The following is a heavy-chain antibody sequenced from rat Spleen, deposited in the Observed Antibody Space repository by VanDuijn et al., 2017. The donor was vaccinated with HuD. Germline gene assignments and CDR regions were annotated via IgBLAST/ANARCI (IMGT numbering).Heavy chain of an antibody. J-gene: IGHJ1*01. V-gene: IGHV5-46*01. CDR1: GFSLSSFP. CDR2: VSHDGDNT. D-gene: IGHD1-6*01. CDR3: ARQGILRIITTPYWYFDF. Sequence: EVQLVESGGGLVQPGGAMKLSCAASGFSLSSFPMVWVRQVPTRGLEWVASVSHDGDNTYYRDSVKGRFTISRDNAKSTLYLQMNSLRSEDTATYYCARQGILRIITTPYWYFDFWGPGTMVTVSS.